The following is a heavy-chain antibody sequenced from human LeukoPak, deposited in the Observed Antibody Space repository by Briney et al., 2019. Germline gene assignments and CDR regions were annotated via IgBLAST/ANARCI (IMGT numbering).Heavy chain of an antibody. D-gene: IGHD3-3*02. CDR2: ISYDGSNK. V-gene: IGHV3-30-3*01. CDR3: ARDLAYYFDY. CDR1: GFTFSNAW. Sequence: GGSLRLSCAASGFTFSNAWMSWVRQAPGKGLEWVAVISYDGSNKYYADSVKGRFTISRDNSKNTLYLQMNSLRAEDTAVYYCARDLAYYFDYWGQGTLVTVSS. J-gene: IGHJ4*02.